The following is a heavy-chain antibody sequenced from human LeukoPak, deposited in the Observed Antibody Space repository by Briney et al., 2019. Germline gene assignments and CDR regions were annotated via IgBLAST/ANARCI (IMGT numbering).Heavy chain of an antibody. V-gene: IGHV4-59*11. CDR1: GGSISSHY. Sequence: SETLSLTCTVSGGSISSHYWSWFRQPPGKELEWIGYIYYSGTTDYNPSLKSRVTISLDTSRTQFSLKLDSVTAADTAVYYCARKRHDSSGYHFDYWGQGIQVTVSS. CDR3: ARKRHDSSGYHFDY. J-gene: IGHJ4*02. D-gene: IGHD3-22*01. CDR2: IYYSGTT.